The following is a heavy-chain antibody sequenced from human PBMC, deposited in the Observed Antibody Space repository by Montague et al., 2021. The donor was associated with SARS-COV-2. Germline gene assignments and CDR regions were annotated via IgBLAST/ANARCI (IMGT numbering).Heavy chain of an antibody. D-gene: IGHD3-22*01. V-gene: IGHV4-31*03. CDR3: ARVQGITTIVVVIGAFDN. CDR2: IYYSGST. J-gene: IGHJ3*02. CDR1: GGSISSGGYY. Sequence: TLSLTCTVSGGSISSGGYYWSWIRQHPGKGLEWIGYIYYSGSTYYNPSLKSRVTISVDTSKNQFSLKLSSVTAADTTVYYCARVQGITTIVVVIGAFDNWGQGTMVTVSS.